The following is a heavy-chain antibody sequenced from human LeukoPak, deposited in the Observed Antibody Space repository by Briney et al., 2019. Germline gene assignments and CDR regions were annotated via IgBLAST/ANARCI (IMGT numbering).Heavy chain of an antibody. J-gene: IGHJ4*02. V-gene: IGHV3-7*03. Sequence: GGSLRLSCAASGFTFNSYWMTWVRQAPGKGLEWVADIKQDGSDKYYAGTVKGRFTISRDNAKNSLYLQMNSLRAEDTAVYFCARYNSAWKTDDYWGQGTLVTVSS. CDR1: GFTFNSYW. CDR2: IKQDGSDK. CDR3: ARYNSAWKTDDY. D-gene: IGHD6-19*01.